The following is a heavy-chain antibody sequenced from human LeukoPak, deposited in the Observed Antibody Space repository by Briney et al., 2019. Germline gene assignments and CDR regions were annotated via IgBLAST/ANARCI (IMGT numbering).Heavy chain of an antibody. J-gene: IGHJ4*02. V-gene: IGHV4-39*01. Sequence: PPETLSLTCTVSGVSISSSNSYWGWIRQPPGKGLEWIGSIYYSGNTYYNASLKSQVSISIDTSKNQFSLRLTSATAADTAVYYCARQTGSGLFILPGGQGTLVTVSS. CDR1: GVSISSSNSY. CDR3: ARQTGSGLFILP. CDR2: IYYSGNT. D-gene: IGHD3/OR15-3a*01.